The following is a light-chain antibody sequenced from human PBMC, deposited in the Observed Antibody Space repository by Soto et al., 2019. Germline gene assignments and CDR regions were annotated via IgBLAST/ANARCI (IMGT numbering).Light chain of an antibody. Sequence: EIVMTQSPATLSVSPGDRATLSCRASQSVSSSLAWYQQIPGQAPRLLIYDASTRATGIPARFGGSGSGTEFTITISSLQSEDFAVYYCQQYNNWPPLTFGGGTMVELK. V-gene: IGKV3-15*01. J-gene: IGKJ4*01. CDR1: QSVSSS. CDR3: QQYNNWPPLT. CDR2: DAS.